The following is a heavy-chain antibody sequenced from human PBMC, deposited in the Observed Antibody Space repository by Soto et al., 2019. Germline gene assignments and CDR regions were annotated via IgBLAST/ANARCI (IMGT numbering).Heavy chain of an antibody. D-gene: IGHD5-18*01. CDR3: ARIPRYSFPTSDDLVP. CDR2: ITPXXXTX. V-gene: IGHV1-69*13. Sequence: GTSVKLSCKASGVTLDSSTWSLVRQSPRQGLEWMGXITPXXXTXNXAXRXXXXLTITADGSTHTAYMDLTSLTSEDTAVYYCARIPRYSFPTSDDLVPGGQGTLVTVS. J-gene: IGHJ5*02. CDR1: GVTLDSST.